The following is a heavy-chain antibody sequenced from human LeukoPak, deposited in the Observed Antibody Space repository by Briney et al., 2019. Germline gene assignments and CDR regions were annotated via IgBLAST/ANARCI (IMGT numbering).Heavy chain of an antibody. V-gene: IGHV3-7*01. D-gene: IGHD6-6*01. CDR2: INQDGSEK. CDR3: AREGAYRTSSPAGY. J-gene: IGHJ4*02. Sequence: PGGSLRLSCAASGFTFSSYWMSWVRQAPGKGLEWVANINQDGSEKYFVDSVKGRFTISRDNAKNSLYLQMNSLRAEDTAVYYCAREGAYRTSSPAGYWGQGTLVPVSS. CDR1: GFTFSSYW.